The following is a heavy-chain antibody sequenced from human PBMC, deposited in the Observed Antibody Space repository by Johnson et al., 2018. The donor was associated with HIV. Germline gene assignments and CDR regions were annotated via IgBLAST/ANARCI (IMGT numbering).Heavy chain of an antibody. V-gene: IGHV3-15*01. Sequence: VQLVESGGGLVKPGGSLRLSCAASGFTFSNAWMSWVRQAPGKGLEWVGRIKSKTDGGTTDYAAPVKGRFTISRDDSKNTLYLQMNSLKTEDTAVYYCTTEREDCRGGSCYLNAFDIWGQGTMVTVSS. J-gene: IGHJ3*02. D-gene: IGHD2-15*01. CDR2: IKSKTDGGTT. CDR3: TTEREDCRGGSCYLNAFDI. CDR1: GFTFSNAW.